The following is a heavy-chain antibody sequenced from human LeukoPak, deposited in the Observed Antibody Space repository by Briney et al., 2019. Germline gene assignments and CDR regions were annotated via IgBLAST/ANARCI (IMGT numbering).Heavy chain of an antibody. CDR2: VSRSGGST. CDR1: GFTFSTYG. V-gene: IGHV3-23*01. J-gene: IGHJ4*02. Sequence: GGSLRLSCAASGFTFSTYGMSWVRQAPGKGPEWVSSVSRSGGSTYYADSVKGRFTISRDNSKNTLDLQMNSLRAEDTAVYYCAPLAVAGPGFDYWGQGTLVTVSS. CDR3: APLAVAGPGFDY. D-gene: IGHD6-19*01.